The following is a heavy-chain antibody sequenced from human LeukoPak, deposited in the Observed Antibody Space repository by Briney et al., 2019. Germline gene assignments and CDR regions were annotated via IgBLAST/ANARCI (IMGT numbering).Heavy chain of an antibody. V-gene: IGHV3-30-3*01. CDR3: ARDSHQSSDY. CDR2: ISYDGSNK. D-gene: IGHD6-6*01. Sequence: PGGSLRLSCAASGFTFSSYAMHWIRQAPGKGLEWVAVISYDGSNKYYADSVKGRFTISRDNSKNTLYLQMNSLRAEDTAVYYCARDSHQSSDYWGQGTLVTVSS. J-gene: IGHJ4*02. CDR1: GFTFSSYA.